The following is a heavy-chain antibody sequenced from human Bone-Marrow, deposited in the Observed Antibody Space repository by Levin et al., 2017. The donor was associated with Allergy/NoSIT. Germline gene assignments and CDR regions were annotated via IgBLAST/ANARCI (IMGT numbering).Heavy chain of an antibody. V-gene: IGHV3-7*01. CDR2: IKYDGSEK. Sequence: GESLKISCAASVFTFDAYWMTWVRQAPGKGLEWVAKIKYDGSEKKYVESVKGRFTIARDNAKNLLFLQMNSLRAEDTAVYYCARIYDSTGYYSGVGAFDIWGQGTMVTVSS. CDR1: VFTFDAYW. J-gene: IGHJ3*02. CDR3: ARIYDSTGYYSGVGAFDI. D-gene: IGHD3-22*01.